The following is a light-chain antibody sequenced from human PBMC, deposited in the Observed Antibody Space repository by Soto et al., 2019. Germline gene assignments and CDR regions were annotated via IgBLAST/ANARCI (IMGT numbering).Light chain of an antibody. CDR1: QSVSSSY. Sequence: EIVLTQSPGTLSLSPGERATLSCRASQSVSSSYLAWYQQKPGQAPRLLIYSASIKATGIPDRFSGSGSGTDFTLTISRLEPEDFAVYYCQQYGNSRTFGQGTKVEIK. V-gene: IGKV3-20*01. CDR2: SAS. J-gene: IGKJ1*01. CDR3: QQYGNSRT.